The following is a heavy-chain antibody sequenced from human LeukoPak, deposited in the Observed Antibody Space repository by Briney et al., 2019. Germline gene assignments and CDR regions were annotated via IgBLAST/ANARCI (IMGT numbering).Heavy chain of an antibody. CDR2: IYYSGST. J-gene: IGHJ3*02. V-gene: IGHV4-31*03. Sequence: SETLSLTCTVSGGSISSGGYYWSWIRQHPGKGLEWIGYIYYSGSTYYNPSLKSRVTISVDTSKNQFSLKLSSVTAADTAVYYCARDGKGLLWFGEFGDAFDIWGQGTMVTVSS. D-gene: IGHD3-10*01. CDR3: ARDGKGLLWFGEFGDAFDI. CDR1: GGSISSGGYY.